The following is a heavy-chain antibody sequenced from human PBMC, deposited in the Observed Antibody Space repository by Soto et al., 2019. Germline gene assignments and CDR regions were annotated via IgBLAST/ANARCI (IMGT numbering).Heavy chain of an antibody. CDR1: GFTFSNYA. J-gene: IGHJ4*02. D-gene: IGHD6-13*01. V-gene: IGHV3-23*01. Sequence: EVQLLESGGGLVQPGGSLRLSCAASGFTFSNYAVPWVRQAPGKGLVWVSTISGSGGSTYYVDPVRGRFTISRDNSKNTLYLQINSLRAEDTAVYYCAKDPGSSWYEIDYWGQGTLVTVSS. CDR2: ISGSGGST. CDR3: AKDPGSSWYEIDY.